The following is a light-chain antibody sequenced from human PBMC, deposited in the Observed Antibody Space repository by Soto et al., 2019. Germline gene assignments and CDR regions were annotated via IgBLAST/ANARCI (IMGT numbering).Light chain of an antibody. CDR2: SAS. CDR3: QQYKDWPTT. Sequence: IVLTQSPATLSVSPGERATLSCWASQPLDSMVAWYQQKSGQAPRLLIYSASARATGVPARFSGYGSGTDFTLTISSLQSEDLEVYYCQQYKDWPTTFGQGTKVEV. CDR1: QPLDSM. J-gene: IGKJ1*01. V-gene: IGKV3-15*01.